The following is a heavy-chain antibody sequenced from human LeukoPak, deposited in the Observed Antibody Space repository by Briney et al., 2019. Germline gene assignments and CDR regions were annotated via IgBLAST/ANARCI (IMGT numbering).Heavy chain of an antibody. CDR1: GFTFCSYW. J-gene: IGHJ4*02. CDR3: ARVAYSSSWYIDY. D-gene: IGHD6-13*01. V-gene: IGHV3-74*01. Sequence: GGSLRLSCAASGFTFCSYWMHWVRQAPGKGLVWVSRINNDGGSTSYADSVKGRFTISRDNAKNTLYLQMNSLRAEDTAVYYCARVAYSSSWYIDYWGQGTLVTVSS. CDR2: INNDGGST.